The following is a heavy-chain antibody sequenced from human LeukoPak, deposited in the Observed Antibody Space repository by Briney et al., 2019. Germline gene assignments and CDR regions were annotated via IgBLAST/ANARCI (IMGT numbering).Heavy chain of an antibody. V-gene: IGHV4-31*03. J-gene: IGHJ4*02. CDR1: GGSISSGGYY. D-gene: IGHD2-2*01. CDR2: IYYSGST. CDR3: ARVRGYCSSTTCYYDY. Sequence: SSQTLSLTCTLSGGSISSGGYYWSWIRQHPGKGLQWIGYIYYSGSTYYNPSLKSRVTISEDTSKNQFSLRLSSVTAADTAVYYCARVRGYCSSTTCYYDYWGQGTLVTVSS.